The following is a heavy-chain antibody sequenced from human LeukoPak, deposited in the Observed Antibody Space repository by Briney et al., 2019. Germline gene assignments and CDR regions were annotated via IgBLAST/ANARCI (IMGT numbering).Heavy chain of an antibody. CDR1: GFIFSGSW. V-gene: IGHV3-7*03. Sequence: GGSLRLSCTASGFIFSGSWMAWIRQAPGKGLEWVAIIKKDGSEKYYVDSMKGRFTISRDNAKSSLFLQMNSLRAEDTAIYYCTTDTWYSAGHWGQGTLVTVSS. J-gene: IGHJ4*02. CDR3: TTDTWYSAGH. D-gene: IGHD2-15*01. CDR2: IKKDGSEK.